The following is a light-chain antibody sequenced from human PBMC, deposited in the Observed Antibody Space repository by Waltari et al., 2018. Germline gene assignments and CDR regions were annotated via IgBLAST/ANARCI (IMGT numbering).Light chain of an antibody. CDR3: YSFAGSSKWV. J-gene: IGLJ3*02. V-gene: IGLV2-8*01. CDR1: SSDVGGYNY. CDR2: EVG. Sequence: QSALTQPPSASGSPGQSVPIPCTGTSSDVGGYNYVSWYQQHPGKAPKLMIYEVGERPSGVPDRFSGSKSGNTASLTVSGLQAEDEADYYCYSFAGSSKWVFGGGTKLTVL.